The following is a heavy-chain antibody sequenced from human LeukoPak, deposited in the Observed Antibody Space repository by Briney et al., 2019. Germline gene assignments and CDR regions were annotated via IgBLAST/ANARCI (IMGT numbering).Heavy chain of an antibody. CDR1: GYSISSGYY. CDR3: ARDFPDDTAMVNYFDY. CDR2: IYHSGST. J-gene: IGHJ4*02. V-gene: IGHV4-38-2*02. Sequence: PSETLSLTCTVSGYSISSGYYWGWIRQPPGKGLEWIGSIYHSGSTYYNPSLKSRVTMSVDTSKNQFSLKLSSVTAADTAVYYCARDFPDDTAMVNYFDYWGQGTLVTVSS. D-gene: IGHD5-18*01.